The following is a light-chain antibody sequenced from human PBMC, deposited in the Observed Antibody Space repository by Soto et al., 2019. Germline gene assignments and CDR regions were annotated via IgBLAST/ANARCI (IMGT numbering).Light chain of an antibody. CDR1: SSDVDGYNH. J-gene: IGLJ1*01. Sequence: QSALTQPASVSGSPGQSITISCTGTSSDVDGYNHVSWYQIHPGKAPKLIIYEVTSRPSGVSYRFSGSKSGNSASLTISGLQAEDEADYYCSSYASSSSYVFGGGTKLTVL. CDR2: EVT. V-gene: IGLV2-14*01. CDR3: SSYASSSSYV.